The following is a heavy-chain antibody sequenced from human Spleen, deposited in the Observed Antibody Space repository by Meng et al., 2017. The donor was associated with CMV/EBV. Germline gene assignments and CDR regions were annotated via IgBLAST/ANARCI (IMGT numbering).Heavy chain of an antibody. CDR2: IYTSRST. V-gene: IGHV4-4*07. Sequence: SFPLLVHTSEPLSHTLTFACGSRSSYYWSWLRQPAGKGLEWIGRIYTSRSTNYNPSLKSRVTMSVDTSKNQFSLKLSSVTAADTAVYYCARGGQWRIRWPTDYWGQGTLVTVSS. CDR1: CGSRSSYY. J-gene: IGHJ4*02. CDR3: ARGGQWRIRWPTDY. D-gene: IGHD6-19*01.